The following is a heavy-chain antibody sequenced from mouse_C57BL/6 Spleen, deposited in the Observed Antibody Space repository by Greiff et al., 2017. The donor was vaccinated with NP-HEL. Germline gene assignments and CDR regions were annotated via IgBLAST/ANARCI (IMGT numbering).Heavy chain of an antibody. V-gene: IGHV1-7*01. J-gene: IGHJ1*03. D-gene: IGHD1-1*01. CDR1: GYTFTSYW. CDR2: INPSSGYT. CDR3: AISSSYPDWYFDV. Sequence: VQLQQSGAELAKPGASVKLSCKASGYTFTSYWMHWVKQRPGQGLEWIGYINPSSGYTKYNQKFKDKATLTADKSSSTAYMQLSSLTYEDSAVYYCAISSSYPDWYFDVWGTGTTVTVSS.